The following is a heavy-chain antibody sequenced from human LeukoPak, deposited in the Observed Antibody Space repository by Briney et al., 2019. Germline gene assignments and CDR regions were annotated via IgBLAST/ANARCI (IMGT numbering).Heavy chain of an antibody. V-gene: IGHV3-21*01. J-gene: IGHJ4*02. Sequence: GGSLRLSCAASGFTFSKYNMNWDRQAPGKGLEWVSSISTSSIYIYYADSVKGRFTVSRDNAKNSLYLQMNSLRAEDTAVYYCASQEEAVWPEPLDYWGQGTLVTVSS. CDR1: GFTFSKYN. CDR3: ASQEEAVWPEPLDY. CDR2: ISTSSIYI. D-gene: IGHD1-14*01.